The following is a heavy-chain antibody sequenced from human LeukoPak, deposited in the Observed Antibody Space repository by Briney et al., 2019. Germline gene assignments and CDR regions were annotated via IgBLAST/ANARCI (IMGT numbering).Heavy chain of an antibody. Sequence: ASVKVSCKASGYTFTSYDINWVRQATGQGLEWMGWMNPNSGNTGYAQKFQGRVTMTRNTSISTAYVELSSLRSEDTAVYYCARAPLWSNWFDPWGQGTLVTVSS. V-gene: IGHV1-8*01. D-gene: IGHD3-10*01. CDR3: ARAPLWSNWFDP. J-gene: IGHJ5*02. CDR1: GYTFTSYD. CDR2: MNPNSGNT.